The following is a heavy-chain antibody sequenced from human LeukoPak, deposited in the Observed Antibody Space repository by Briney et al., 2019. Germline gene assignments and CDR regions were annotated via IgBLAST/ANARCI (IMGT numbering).Heavy chain of an antibody. V-gene: IGHV4-59*01. D-gene: IGHD1-26*01. CDR3: ARAPEWELLRNYFDY. CDR1: GGSISSYY. Sequence: SETLSLTCTVSGGSISSYYWSWIRQPPGKGLEWIGYIYYSGGTNYNPSLKSRVTISVDTSKNQFSLKLSSVTAADTAVYYCARAPEWELLRNYFDYWGQGTLVTVSS. J-gene: IGHJ4*02. CDR2: IYYSGGT.